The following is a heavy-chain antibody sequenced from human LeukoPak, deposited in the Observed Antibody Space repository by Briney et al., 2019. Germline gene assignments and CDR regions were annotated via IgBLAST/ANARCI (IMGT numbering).Heavy chain of an antibody. J-gene: IGHJ6*02. CDR1: GFTFSSYG. D-gene: IGHD6-19*01. V-gene: IGHV3-30*03. CDR3: AIVIVAVAGSMDYCMAV. Sequence: GGCLRLSPAASGFTFSSYGMHWVRQPPGKGGAGLAVLSYEGSNKYYAESVKGRFTISRDNSKNTLKLQMNSLRAEDTAVYYCAIVIVAVAGSMDYCMAVWGQGTTLTVSS. CDR2: LSYEGSNK.